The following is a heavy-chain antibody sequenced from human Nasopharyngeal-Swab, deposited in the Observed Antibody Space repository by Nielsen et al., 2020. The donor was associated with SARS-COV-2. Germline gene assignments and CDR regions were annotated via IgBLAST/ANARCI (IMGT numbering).Heavy chain of an antibody. Sequence: PGKGLEWTGEINHSGSTNYNPSLKSRVTISVDTSKNQFSLKLSSVTAADTAVYYCARRGLITMIHRWFDPWGQGTLVTVSP. CDR2: INHSGST. V-gene: IGHV4-34*01. D-gene: IGHD3-22*01. J-gene: IGHJ5*02. CDR3: ARRGLITMIHRWFDP.